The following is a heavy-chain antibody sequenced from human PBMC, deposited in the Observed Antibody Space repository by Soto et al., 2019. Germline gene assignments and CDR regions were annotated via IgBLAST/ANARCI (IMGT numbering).Heavy chain of an antibody. J-gene: IGHJ5*02. V-gene: IGHV4-31*03. Sequence: KASETLSLTCTVSGGSISSGGYYWSWIRQHPGKGLEWIGYIYYSGSTYYNPSLQSRVTISVDTSKNQFSLKLSSVTAADTAVYYCARGHYYDSSGYFRPNWFDPWGQGTLVTVSS. CDR2: IYYSGST. CDR1: GGSISSGGYY. CDR3: ARGHYYDSSGYFRPNWFDP. D-gene: IGHD3-22*01.